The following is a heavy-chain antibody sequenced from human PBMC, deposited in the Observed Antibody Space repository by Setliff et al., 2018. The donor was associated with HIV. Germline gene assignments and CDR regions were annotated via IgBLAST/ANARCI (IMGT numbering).Heavy chain of an antibody. Sequence: SETLSLTCVVSGGSINGSNWWSWVRQPPGKGLEWIGEIYYSGSTSYSPSLRGRVTMSVDPSKNQFSLKLNSVTAADTAIYYCARGNYDTSDYYTNFYYYYMDVWGKGTAVTVSS. CDR1: GGSINGSNW. V-gene: IGHV4-4*02. CDR3: ARGNYDTSDYYTNFYYYYMDV. CDR2: IYYSGST. J-gene: IGHJ6*03. D-gene: IGHD3-22*01.